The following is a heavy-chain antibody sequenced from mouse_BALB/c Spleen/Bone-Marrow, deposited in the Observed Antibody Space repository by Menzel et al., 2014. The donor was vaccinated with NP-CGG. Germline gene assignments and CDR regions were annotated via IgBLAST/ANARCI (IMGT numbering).Heavy chain of an antibody. J-gene: IGHJ3*01. CDR1: GYTFTSYT. CDR2: INPSSGYT. V-gene: IGHV1-4*01. D-gene: IGHD1-1*02. CDR3: ARDWTIPFAY. Sequence: VMLVESGAELARPGASVKMSCKASGYTFTSYTMHWVKQRPGQGLEWIGYINPSSGYTNYNQKFKDKATLTADKSSSXXXXQLSSLTSEDSAVYYCARDWTIPFAYWGQGTLVTVSA.